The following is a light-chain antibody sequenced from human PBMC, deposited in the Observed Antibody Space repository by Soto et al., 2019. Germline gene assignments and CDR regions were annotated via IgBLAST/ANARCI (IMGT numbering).Light chain of an antibody. J-gene: IGLJ1*01. Sequence: QSVVTQPPSVSGAPGQRVTISCTGCSSNIGAGYDVHWYQQLPGTAPKLLIYDNNNRPSGVPDRFSGSKSGTSASLAITGLQAEDEADYYCQSYDSSLSGYVFGTGTKVTVL. CDR1: SSNIGAGYD. V-gene: IGLV1-40*01. CDR3: QSYDSSLSGYV. CDR2: DNN.